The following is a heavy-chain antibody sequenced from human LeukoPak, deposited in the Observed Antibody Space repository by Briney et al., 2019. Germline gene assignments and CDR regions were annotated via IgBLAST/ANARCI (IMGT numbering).Heavy chain of an antibody. CDR3: ARDKSGGYYYWFDP. Sequence: PGGSLRLSCAASGFTFSSYEMNWVRQAPGKGLEWVSYISSSGSTIYYADSVKGRFTTSRDNSKNTLYLQMNSLRAEDTAVYYCARDKSGGYYYWFDPWGQGTLVTVSS. D-gene: IGHD3-22*01. CDR1: GFTFSSYE. V-gene: IGHV3-48*03. CDR2: ISSSGSTI. J-gene: IGHJ5*02.